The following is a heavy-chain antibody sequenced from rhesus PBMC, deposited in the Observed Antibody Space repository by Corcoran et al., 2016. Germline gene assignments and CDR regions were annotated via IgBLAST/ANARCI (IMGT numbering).Heavy chain of an antibody. Sequence: QVTLKESGPALVKPTQTFTLTCTFSGFSISTSGLGVGWIRQPPGTALDWLAIIYWDDDKYYNTSMKSRLNISTDTSKNQVVLTMTNMDPVDTATYYCARKLAGTTFDYWGQGVLVTVAS. CDR3: ARKLAGTTFDY. V-gene: IGHV2S1*01. D-gene: IGHD1-14*01. J-gene: IGHJ4*01. CDR2: IYWDDDK. CDR1: GFSISTSGLG.